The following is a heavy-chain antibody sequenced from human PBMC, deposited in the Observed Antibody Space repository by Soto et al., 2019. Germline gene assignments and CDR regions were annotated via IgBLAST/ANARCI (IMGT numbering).Heavy chain of an antibody. CDR2: ISCSTSYI. Sequence: EVQLVESGGGLVKPGGSLRLSCVAPGFTFSSYSMNWVRQAPGKGLEWVSSISCSTSYIYYADSVKGRFTISRDNAKNLLYLQMNSLRAEDTAVYYCARVVDYCDPYYYYGMDVWGQGTTVTGSS. J-gene: IGHJ6*02. D-gene: IGHD3-22*01. CDR3: ARVVDYCDPYYYYGMDV. CDR1: GFTFSSYS. V-gene: IGHV3-21*01.